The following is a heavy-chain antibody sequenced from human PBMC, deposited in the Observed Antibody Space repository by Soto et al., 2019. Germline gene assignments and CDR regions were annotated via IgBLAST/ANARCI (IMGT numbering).Heavy chain of an antibody. CDR3: AREVWSGSYYYYMDV. D-gene: IGHD3-10*01. CDR1: GVTFSNYW. J-gene: IGHJ6*03. V-gene: IGHV3-7*01. CDR2: IKEDGSEK. Sequence: EVQLVESGGGLVQPGGSLRLSCAASGVTFSNYWMSWVRQAPGKGLGWVANIKEDGSEKYYVDSVKGRFTISRDNAKNSLYLQMNSLRAEDTAVYYCAREVWSGSYYYYMDVWGKGTTVSVSS.